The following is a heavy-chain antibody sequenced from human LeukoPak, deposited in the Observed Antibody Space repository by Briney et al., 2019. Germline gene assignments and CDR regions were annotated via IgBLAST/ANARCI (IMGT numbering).Heavy chain of an antibody. Sequence: PGGSLRLSCAASGFTFSDYYMSWIRQAPGKGLEWVSYISSSGSTIDYADSVKGRFTISRDNAKNSLYLQMNSLRAEDTAVYYCASGVDYYDSSGYYLYYYYGMDVWGQGTTVTVSS. V-gene: IGHV3-11*01. J-gene: IGHJ6*02. CDR2: ISSSGSTI. D-gene: IGHD3-22*01. CDR3: ASGVDYYDSSGYYLYYYYGMDV. CDR1: GFTFSDYY.